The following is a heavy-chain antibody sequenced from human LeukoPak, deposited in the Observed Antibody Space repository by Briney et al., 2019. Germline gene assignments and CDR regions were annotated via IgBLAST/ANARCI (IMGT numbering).Heavy chain of an antibody. CDR3: AKVDGGLAAAGTPDY. CDR1: GFTFSTYA. V-gene: IGHV3-23*01. Sequence: HPGGSLRLSCAASGFTFSTYAMSWVRQAPGKGREWVSSISGSGGSTYYADSGKGRFTISRDNSKNTLYLQMNRLRDEDRAVYYCAKVDGGLAAAGTPDYWGQGTLVTVSS. J-gene: IGHJ4*02. D-gene: IGHD6-13*01. CDR2: ISGSGGST.